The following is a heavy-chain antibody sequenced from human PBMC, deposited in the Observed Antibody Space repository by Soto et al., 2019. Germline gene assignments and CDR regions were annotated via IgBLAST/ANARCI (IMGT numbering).Heavy chain of an antibody. D-gene: IGHD2-2*01. CDR2: IYYSGST. J-gene: IGHJ5*02. V-gene: IGHV4-39*01. CDR3: ARHKSPYCSSTSCYNAGFDP. CDR1: GGSISSSSYY. Sequence: ETLSLTCTVSGGSISSSSYYWGWIRQPPGKGLEWIGSIYYSGSTYYNPSLKSRVTISVDTSKNQFSLKLSSVTAADTAVYYCARHKSPYCSSTSCYNAGFDPWGQGTLVTVSS.